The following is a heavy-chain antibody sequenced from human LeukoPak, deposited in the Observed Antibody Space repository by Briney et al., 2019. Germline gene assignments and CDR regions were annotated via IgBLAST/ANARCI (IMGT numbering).Heavy chain of an antibody. J-gene: IGHJ4*02. D-gene: IGHD1-14*01. Sequence: AGGSLRLSCAASGFTFSNAWMSWVRQAPGKGLEWVAYINNVGNVIYYADSVKGRFTISRDNAKQSLYLQMNSLRAEDTATRPEDLGTVYYWGRGTLVTVSS. V-gene: IGHV3-11*04. CDR2: INNVGNVI. CDR1: GFTFSNAW. CDR3: DLGTVYY.